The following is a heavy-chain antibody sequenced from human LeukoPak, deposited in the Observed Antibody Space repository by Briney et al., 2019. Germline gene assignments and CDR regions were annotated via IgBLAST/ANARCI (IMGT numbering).Heavy chain of an antibody. CDR1: GFTFSSYG. V-gene: IGHV3-33*01. J-gene: IGHJ4*02. CDR3: ARVADYYDSSGSPGY. D-gene: IGHD3-22*01. CDR2: IWYDGSNK. Sequence: PGRSLRLSCAASGFTFSSYGMHWVRQAPGKGLEWVAVIWYDGSNKYYADSVKGRFTISRDNSKNTLYLQMNSLRAEDTAVYYCARVADYYDSSGSPGYWGQGTLVTVSS.